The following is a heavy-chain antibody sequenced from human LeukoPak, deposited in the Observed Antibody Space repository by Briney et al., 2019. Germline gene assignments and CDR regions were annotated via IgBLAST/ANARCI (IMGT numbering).Heavy chain of an antibody. CDR1: GGSITQTNY. D-gene: IGHD3-22*01. CDR3: ARTNSGSHGAFDI. V-gene: IGHV4-4*02. Sequence: SGTLSLTCDVSGGSITQTNYWTWVRQPPGKGLEWIGEVNLQGSTNYNPSLMRRVAISVDTSANHVSLQLTSVTAADTAVYYCARTNSGSHGAFDIWGQGTLVTVSS. J-gene: IGHJ3*02. CDR2: VNLQGST.